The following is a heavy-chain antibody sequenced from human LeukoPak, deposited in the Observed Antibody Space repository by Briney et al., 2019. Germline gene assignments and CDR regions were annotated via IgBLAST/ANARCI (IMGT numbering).Heavy chain of an antibody. CDR1: GDSVSSNSAA. Sequence: SQTLSLTCAISGDSVSSNSAAWNWIRQSPSRGLEWLGRTYYRSKWYNDYAVSVKSRITINPDTSKNQFSLQLNSVTPEDTAVYYCARDLGDSSSSDYYYYMDVWGKGTTVTVSS. CDR3: ARDLGDSSSSDYYYYMDV. V-gene: IGHV6-1*01. J-gene: IGHJ6*03. D-gene: IGHD6-6*01. CDR2: TYYRSKWYN.